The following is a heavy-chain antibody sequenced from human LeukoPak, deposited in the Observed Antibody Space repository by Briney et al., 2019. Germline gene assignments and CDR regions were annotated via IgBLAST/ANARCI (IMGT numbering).Heavy chain of an antibody. CDR1: AFSLNAYN. J-gene: IGHJ4*02. CDR2: ISYTGTYI. CDR3: ARAHGGKRGPYDY. V-gene: IGHV3-21*01. D-gene: IGHD4-23*01. Sequence: PGGSLRLSCAASAFSLNAYNMNWVRQAPGKGLEWVSSISYTGTYIYYADSVKGRFTISRDNAKNSLYLQMNSLRAEDTAVYYCARAHGGKRGPYDYWGQGTLVTVSS.